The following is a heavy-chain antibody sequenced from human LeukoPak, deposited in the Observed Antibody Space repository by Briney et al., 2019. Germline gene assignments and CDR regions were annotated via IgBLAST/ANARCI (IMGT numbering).Heavy chain of an antibody. CDR1: GYTFTSYG. D-gene: IGHD3-22*01. V-gene: IGHV1-18*01. Sequence: GASVKVSCKASGYTFTSYGISWVRQAPGQGLEWMGWISAYNGNTNYAQNLQGRVTMTTDTSTSTAYMELRSLRSGDTAVYYCARGSPYYYDSSGLLYYFDYWGQGTLVTVSS. CDR2: ISAYNGNT. J-gene: IGHJ4*02. CDR3: ARGSPYYYDSSGLLYYFDY.